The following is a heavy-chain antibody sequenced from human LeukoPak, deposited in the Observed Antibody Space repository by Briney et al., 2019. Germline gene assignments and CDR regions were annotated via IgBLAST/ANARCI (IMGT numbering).Heavy chain of an antibody. V-gene: IGHV3-21*06. CDR1: GFSSSSYS. J-gene: IGHJ4*02. CDR2: ISSTSTYI. Sequence: GGSLRLSCVASGFSSSSYSMNWVRQAPGKGLEWVSSISSTSTYIYYTDSVKGRFTISRDNAKNSLYLQMDSLRAEDTAVYYCAKAYCSSTSCYSFNFDYWGQGTLVTVSS. CDR3: AKAYCSSTSCYSFNFDY. D-gene: IGHD2-2*01.